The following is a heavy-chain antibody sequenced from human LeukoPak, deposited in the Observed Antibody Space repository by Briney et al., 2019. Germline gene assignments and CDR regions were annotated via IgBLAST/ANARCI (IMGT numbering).Heavy chain of an antibody. CDR3: ARQSHYGSGSYYWEDAFDI. CDR1: GYSFTNYW. D-gene: IGHD3-10*01. Sequence: GESLKISCKGSGYSFTNYWIGWVRQMPGKGLEWMGIIYPGDSDTRYSPSFQGQVTISADKSTSTAYLQWSSLKASDTAMYYCARQSHYGSGSYYWEDAFDIWGQGTMVTVSS. V-gene: IGHV5-51*01. CDR2: IYPGDSDT. J-gene: IGHJ3*02.